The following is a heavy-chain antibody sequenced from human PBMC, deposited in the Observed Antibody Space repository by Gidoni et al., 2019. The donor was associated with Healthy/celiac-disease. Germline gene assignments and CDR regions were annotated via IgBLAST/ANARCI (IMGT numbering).Heavy chain of an antibody. Sequence: QVQLVQSGAEVKKPGASVKVSCRASGYTFTSYGISWVRQAPGQGLEWMGWISAYNGNTNYAQKLQGRVTMTTETSTSTAYMELRSLRSDDTAVYYCARGYCSSTSCYTVWFDPWGQGTLVTVSS. CDR3: ARGYCSSTSCYTVWFDP. J-gene: IGHJ5*02. D-gene: IGHD2-2*02. CDR2: ISAYNGNT. CDR1: GYTFTSYG. V-gene: IGHV1-18*01.